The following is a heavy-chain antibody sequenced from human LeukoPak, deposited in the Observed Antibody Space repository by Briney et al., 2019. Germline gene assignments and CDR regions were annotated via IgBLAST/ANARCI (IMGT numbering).Heavy chain of an antibody. CDR2: ISSSSSYI. CDR1: GFTFSSYS. J-gene: IGHJ4*02. V-gene: IGHV3-21*01. D-gene: IGHD1-1*01. Sequence: GGSLRLSCAASGFTFSSYSMNWVRQAPGKGLEWVSYISSSSSYIYYADSVKGRLTISRDNDKKSLYMQMNSLRAEDTAVYYCARDIGNCEPFDYWGQGTLVTVSS. CDR3: ARDIGNCEPFDY.